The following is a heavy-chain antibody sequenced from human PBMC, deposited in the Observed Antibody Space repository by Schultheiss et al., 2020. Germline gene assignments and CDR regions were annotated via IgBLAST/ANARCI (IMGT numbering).Heavy chain of an antibody. J-gene: IGHJ5*02. V-gene: IGHV3-48*01. CDR3: ARGGDYYGSGSYYNWFDP. D-gene: IGHD3-10*01. CDR2: ISSSSSTI. Sequence: GGSLRLSCAASGFTFSNYMSWVRQAPGKGLEWVSYISSSSSTIYYADSVKGRFTISRDNAKNSLYLQMNSLRAEDTAVYYCARGGDYYGSGSYYNWFDPWGQGTLVTVSS. CDR1: GFTFSNY.